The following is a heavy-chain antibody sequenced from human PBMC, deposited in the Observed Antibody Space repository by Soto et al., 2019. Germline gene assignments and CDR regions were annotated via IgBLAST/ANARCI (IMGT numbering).Heavy chain of an antibody. D-gene: IGHD3-22*01. V-gene: IGHV3-48*01. J-gene: IGHJ4*02. CDR1: GFTFSSYS. Sequence: GGSLRLSCAASGFTFSSYSMNWVHQAPGKGLEWVSYISSSSSTIYYADSVKGRFTISRDNAKNSLYLQMNSLRAEDTAVYYCARDVYYYDSSAYWAYWGQGTLVTVSS. CDR2: ISSSSSTI. CDR3: ARDVYYYDSSAYWAY.